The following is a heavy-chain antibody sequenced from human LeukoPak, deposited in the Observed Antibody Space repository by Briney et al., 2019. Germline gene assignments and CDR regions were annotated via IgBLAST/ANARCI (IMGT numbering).Heavy chain of an antibody. CDR3: ARGTYSSSLRGGDY. D-gene: IGHD6-13*01. V-gene: IGHV3-48*02. CDR1: GFTFSSYA. J-gene: IGHJ4*02. CDR2: ITSSSSTI. Sequence: AGGSLRLSCAASGFTFSSYAMSWVRQAPGQGLEWVSYITSSSSTIYYADSVKGRFTVSRDNAKNSLYLQMNSLRDEDTAVYYCARGTYSSSLRGGDYWGQGTLVTVSS.